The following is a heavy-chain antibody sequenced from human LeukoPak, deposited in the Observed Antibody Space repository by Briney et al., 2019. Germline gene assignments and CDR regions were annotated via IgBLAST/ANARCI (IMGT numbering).Heavy chain of an antibody. CDR3: ARSVGDYGGNSGSFDY. CDR1: GYTFTSYY. Sequence: ASVKVSCKASGYTFTSYYMHWVRQAPGQGLEWMGIINPSGGSTSYAQKFQGRVTMTRDTSTSTVYMELSSLRSEDTAAYYCARSVGDYGGNSGSFDYWGQGTLVTVSS. J-gene: IGHJ4*02. V-gene: IGHV1-46*01. D-gene: IGHD4-23*01. CDR2: INPSGGST.